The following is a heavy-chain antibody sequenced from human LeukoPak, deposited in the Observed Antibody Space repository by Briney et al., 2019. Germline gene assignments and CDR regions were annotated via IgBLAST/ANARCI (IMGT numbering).Heavy chain of an antibody. CDR3: ARAVDGSGSYYNALYYYYYMDV. CDR1: GYTFTSYD. CDR2: MNPNSGNT. V-gene: IGHV1-8*01. Sequence: ASVKVSCKASGYTFTSYDINWVRQATGHGLEWMGWMNPNSGNTGYAQKFQGRVTMTRNTSISTAYMELSSLRSEDTAVYYCARAVDGSGSYYNALYYYYYMDVWGKGTTVTVSS. J-gene: IGHJ6*03. D-gene: IGHD3-10*01.